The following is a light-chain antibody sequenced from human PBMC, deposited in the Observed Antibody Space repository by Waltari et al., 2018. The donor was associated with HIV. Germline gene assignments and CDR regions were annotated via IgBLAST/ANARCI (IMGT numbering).Light chain of an antibody. J-gene: IGLJ2*01. CDR1: ALPSQT. CDR2: NDR. CDR3: QSTDNSGTHVI. Sequence: SSELTQPPSVSVSPGQTAAITCSVDALPSQTGHWYQQKPGQAPVLVLYNDRKRPSGIRKRFSGSTSGTTVTLTISGVQAEDEADYYCQSTDNSGTHVIFGGGTKLTVL. V-gene: IGLV3-25*03.